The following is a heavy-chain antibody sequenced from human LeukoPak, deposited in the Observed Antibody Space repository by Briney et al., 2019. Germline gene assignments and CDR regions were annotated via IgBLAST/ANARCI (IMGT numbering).Heavy chain of an antibody. J-gene: IGHJ4*02. CDR2: IHYSETT. Sequence: SETLSLTCTVSGGSISSSNYYWGWIRQPPGKRLEWIASIHYSETTYYNPSLKSRVTISVDTSKNHFSLKLSSVTAADTAVYYCARGPTYQPIDFWGQGTLVTVSS. D-gene: IGHD2-2*01. CDR3: ARGPTYQPIDF. CDR1: GGSISSSNYY. V-gene: IGHV4-39*02.